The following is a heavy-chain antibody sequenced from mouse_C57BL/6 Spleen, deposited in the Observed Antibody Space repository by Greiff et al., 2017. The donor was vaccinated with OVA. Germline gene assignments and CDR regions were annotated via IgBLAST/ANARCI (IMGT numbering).Heavy chain of an antibody. D-gene: IGHD2-3*01. J-gene: IGHJ1*03. CDR1: GYTFTSYW. CDR2: IDPSDSET. V-gene: IGHV1-52*01. Sequence: QVQLQQPGAELVRPGSSVKLSCKASGYTFTSYWMHWVKQRPIQGLEWIGNIDPSDSETHYNQKFKDKATLTVDKSSSTAYMQLSSLTSEDSAVYFCARSGDGYHLYFDVWGTGTTVTVSS. CDR3: ARSGDGYHLYFDV.